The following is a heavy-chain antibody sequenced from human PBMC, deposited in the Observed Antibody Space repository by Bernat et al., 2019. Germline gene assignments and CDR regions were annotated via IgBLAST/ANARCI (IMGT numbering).Heavy chain of an antibody. Sequence: QLQLQESGPGLVKPSETLSLTCTVSGGSISSSSYYWGWIRQPPGKGLEWIGSIYYSGSTYYNPSLKSRVTISVDTSKNQFSLKLSSVTAADTAMYYCARLPEFWSGYHAFGFDYWGQGTLVTVS. J-gene: IGHJ4*02. CDR2: IYYSGST. CDR1: GGSISSSSYY. CDR3: ARLPEFWSGYHAFGFDY. V-gene: IGHV4-39*01. D-gene: IGHD3-3*01.